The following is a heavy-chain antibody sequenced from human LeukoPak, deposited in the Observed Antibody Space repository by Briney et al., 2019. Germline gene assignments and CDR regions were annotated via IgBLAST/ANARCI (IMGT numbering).Heavy chain of an antibody. D-gene: IGHD2-8*01. Sequence: KPGESLKISCKGSGYSFTSYWITWVRQMPRKGLEWMGRIDPSDSYTNYSPSFEGHVTISADKSISTAYLQWSSLKASDTAMYYCARLGYCTNGVCPNWFDPWGQGTLVTVSS. V-gene: IGHV5-10-1*01. CDR1: GYSFTSYW. J-gene: IGHJ5*02. CDR2: IDPSDSYT. CDR3: ARLGYCTNGVCPNWFDP.